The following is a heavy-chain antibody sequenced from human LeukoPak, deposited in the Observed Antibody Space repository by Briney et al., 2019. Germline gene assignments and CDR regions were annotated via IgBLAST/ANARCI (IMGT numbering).Heavy chain of an antibody. D-gene: IGHD4-23*01. Sequence: GGSLRLSCAVSGFTFSSYWMHWVRQAPGKGLVWVSRIDRDGGRINYADSVKGRFTIPRDNGKNTLFLQMNSLRAEDAAVYYCARGNDYGGPHYWGQGTLVTVSS. CDR2: IDRDGGRI. CDR3: ARGNDYGGPHY. CDR1: GFTFSSYW. J-gene: IGHJ4*02. V-gene: IGHV3-74*01.